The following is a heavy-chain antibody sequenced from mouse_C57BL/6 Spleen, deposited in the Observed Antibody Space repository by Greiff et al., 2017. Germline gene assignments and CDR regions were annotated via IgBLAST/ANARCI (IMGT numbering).Heavy chain of an antibody. Sequence: EVQLVESGGGLVKPGGSLKLSCAASGFTFSSYTMSWVRQTPEKRLEWVATISGGGGNTYYPDSVKGRFTISRDNAKNTLYLQMSSLRSEDTALYYCARHRDYYERFYYAMDYWGQGTSVTVSS. CDR3: ARHRDYYERFYYAMDY. J-gene: IGHJ4*01. V-gene: IGHV5-9*01. CDR2: ISGGGGNT. D-gene: IGHD1-1*01. CDR1: GFTFSSYT.